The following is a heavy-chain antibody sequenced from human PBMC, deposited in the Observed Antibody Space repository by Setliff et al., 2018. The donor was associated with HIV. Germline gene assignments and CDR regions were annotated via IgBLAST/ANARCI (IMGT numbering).Heavy chain of an antibody. D-gene: IGHD3-22*01. CDR3: ARDCDPSRYYYLSLFDF. CDR2: IYYRSKWYS. J-gene: IGHJ4*02. Sequence: PSQTLSLTCAISGDSVLSSRAAWNWIRQSPSGGLEWLGRIYYRSKWYSEYAVSVKSRLTIKPDTLENRFSLQLSSVTPEDTAGYFCARDCDPSRYYYLSLFDFWGQGTLVTVSS. V-gene: IGHV6-1*01. CDR1: GDSVLSSRAA.